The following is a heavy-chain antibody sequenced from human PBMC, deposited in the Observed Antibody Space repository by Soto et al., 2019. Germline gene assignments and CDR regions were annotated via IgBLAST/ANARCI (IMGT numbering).Heavy chain of an antibody. D-gene: IGHD2-15*01. CDR3: ASGRGYCRESSFSYFDYVQH. V-gene: IGHV3-30*03. CDR2: ISNDGSNK. Sequence: QVQLVESGGGVGQPGTSLRLSCAASGLTFNTYAMNWIRLAPGKGLEWVAVISNDGSNKYYADSVTGRVTISRDNSKNTVYLQMYSLRGEDTGVYYCASGRGYCRESSFSYFDYVQHWGQGALGIVSS. J-gene: IGHJ1*01. CDR1: GLTFNTYA.